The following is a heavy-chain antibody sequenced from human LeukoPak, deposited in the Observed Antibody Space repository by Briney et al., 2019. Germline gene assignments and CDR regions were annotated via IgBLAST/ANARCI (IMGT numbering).Heavy chain of an antibody. V-gene: IGHV3-30*18. CDR3: AKDDIVATAFDY. CDR2: ISYDGSNK. Sequence: GGSLRPSCAASGFTFSSYGMHWVRQAPGKGLEWVAVISYDGSNKYYADSVKGRFTISRDNSKNTLYLQMNSLRAEDTAVYYCAKDDIVATAFDYWGQGTLVTVSS. CDR1: GFTFSSYG. J-gene: IGHJ4*02. D-gene: IGHD5-12*01.